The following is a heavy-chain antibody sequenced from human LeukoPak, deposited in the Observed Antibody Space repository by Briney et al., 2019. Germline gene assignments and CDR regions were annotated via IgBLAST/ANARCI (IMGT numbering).Heavy chain of an antibody. D-gene: IGHD3-3*01. V-gene: IGHV1-18*01. CDR3: ARDGRDYDFWSGYLHYFDY. Sequence: ASVKVSCKASGYTFTSYGISWVRQAPGQGLEWMGWISAYNGNTNYAQKLQGRVTMTTDTSTSTAYMELRSLRSDDTAVYYCARDGRDYDFWSGYLHYFDYWGQGTLVTVSS. CDR2: ISAYNGNT. CDR1: GYTFTSYG. J-gene: IGHJ4*02.